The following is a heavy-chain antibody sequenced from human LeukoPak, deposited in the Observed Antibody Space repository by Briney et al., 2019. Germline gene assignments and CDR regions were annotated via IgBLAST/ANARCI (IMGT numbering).Heavy chain of an antibody. Sequence: SSETLSLTCAVYGVSFSGYYWSWIRQPPGKGLEWIGEINHSGSTNYNPSLKSRVTISVDTSKNQFSLKLSSVTAADTAVYYCARGPPYRCSSTSCYFDYWGQGTLVTVSS. CDR3: ARGPPYRCSSTSCYFDY. V-gene: IGHV4-34*01. CDR2: INHSGST. J-gene: IGHJ4*02. D-gene: IGHD2-2*01. CDR1: GVSFSGYY.